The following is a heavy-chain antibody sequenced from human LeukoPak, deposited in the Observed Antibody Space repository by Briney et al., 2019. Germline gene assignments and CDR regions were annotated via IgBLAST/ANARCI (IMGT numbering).Heavy chain of an antibody. CDR3: AKDYRGAAAVLLLFDY. J-gene: IGHJ4*02. V-gene: IGHV3-30*18. CDR1: GFTFSSYG. D-gene: IGHD6-13*01. CDR2: ISYDGSNK. Sequence: GGSLRLSCAASGFTFSSYGMHWVRQAPGKGLEWVAVISYDGSNKYYADSVKGRFTISRDNSKNTLYLQMNSLRAEDTAVYYCAKDYRGAAAVLLLFDYWGQGTLVTVSS.